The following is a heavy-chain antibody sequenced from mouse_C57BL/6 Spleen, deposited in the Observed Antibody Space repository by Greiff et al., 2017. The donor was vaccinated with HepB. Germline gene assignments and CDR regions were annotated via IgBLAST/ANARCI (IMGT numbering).Heavy chain of an antibody. CDR1: GYTFTDYE. Sequence: VKLMESGAELVRPGASVTLSCKASGYTFTDYEMHWVKQTPVHGLEWIGAIDPETGGTAYNQKFKGKAILTADKSSSTAYMELRSLTSEDSAVYYCTRPPIFYAMDYWGQGTSVTVSS. CDR3: TRPPIFYAMDY. J-gene: IGHJ4*01. CDR2: IDPETGGT. V-gene: IGHV1-15*01.